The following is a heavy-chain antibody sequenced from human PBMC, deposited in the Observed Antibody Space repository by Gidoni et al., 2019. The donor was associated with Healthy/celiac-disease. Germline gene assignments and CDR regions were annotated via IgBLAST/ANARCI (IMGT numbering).Heavy chain of an antibody. CDR1: GGSISSYY. D-gene: IGHD3-22*01. CDR2: IYTSGST. J-gene: IGHJ4*02. CDR3: ARDLRYYDSSGYDY. Sequence: QVQLQESGPGLVKPSETLSLTCTVSGGSISSYYWSWIRQPAGKGLEWIGRIYTSGSTNYNPSLKSRVTMSGDTSKNQFSLKLSSVTAADTAVYYCARDLRYYDSSGYDYWGQGTLVTVSS. V-gene: IGHV4-4*07.